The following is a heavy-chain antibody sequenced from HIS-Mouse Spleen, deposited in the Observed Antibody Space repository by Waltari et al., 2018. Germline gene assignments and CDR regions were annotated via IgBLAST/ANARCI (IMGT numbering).Heavy chain of an antibody. Sequence: QVQLQQWGAGLLQPSETLSLTCAVHGWSFGGYYWSWIRQPPGKGLEWIGEMNHSGSSNYNPSLKSRVTISVDTSKNQFSLKLSSVTAADTAVYYCARGLAARFDYWGQGTLVTVSS. D-gene: IGHD6-6*01. V-gene: IGHV4-34*01. CDR3: ARGLAARFDY. CDR2: MNHSGSS. CDR1: GWSFGGYY. J-gene: IGHJ4*02.